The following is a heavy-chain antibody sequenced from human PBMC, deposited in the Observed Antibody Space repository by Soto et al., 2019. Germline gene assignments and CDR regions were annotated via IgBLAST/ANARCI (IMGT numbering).Heavy chain of an antibody. J-gene: IGHJ5*02. CDR1: GYTFTSYY. V-gene: IGHV1-46*03. CDR2: INPSGGST. D-gene: IGHD2-2*01. CDR3: ARGVPAAKNYRPKKNWFDP. Sequence: GASVKVSCKASGYTFTSYYMHWVRQAPGQGLEWMGIINPSGGSTSYAQKFQGRVTMTRDTSTSTVYMELSSLRSEDTAVYYCARGVPAAKNYRPKKNWFDPWGQGNLVTV.